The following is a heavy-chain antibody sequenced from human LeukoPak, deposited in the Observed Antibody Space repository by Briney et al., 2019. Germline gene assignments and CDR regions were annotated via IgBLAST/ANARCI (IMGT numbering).Heavy chain of an antibody. D-gene: IGHD3-10*01. V-gene: IGHV4-39*07. CDR1: GGSISSSSYY. CDR3: ARGDVLLWFGELDARWYYYYMDV. J-gene: IGHJ6*03. CDR2: IYYSGST. Sequence: PSETLSLTCTVSGGSISSSSYYWGWIRQPPGKGLEWIGSIYYSGSTYYNPSLKSRVTISVDTSKNQFSLKLSSVTAADTAVYYCARGDVLLWFGELDARWYYYYMDVWGKGTTVTISS.